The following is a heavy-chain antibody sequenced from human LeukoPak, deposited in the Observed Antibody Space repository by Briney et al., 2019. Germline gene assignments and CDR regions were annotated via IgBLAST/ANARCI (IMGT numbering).Heavy chain of an antibody. D-gene: IGHD3-10*01. CDR2: ISASGDNT. CDR3: AKVGSSDF. V-gene: IGHV3-23*01. CDR1: GFTFSSSG. J-gene: IGHJ4*02. Sequence: GGSLRLSCAASGFTFSSSGMSWVRQAPGKGLEWVSTISASGDNTYYADSVKGRFTISRDNSKDTLYLQMNSLRAEDTAVYYCAKVGSSDFWGQGTLVSVSS.